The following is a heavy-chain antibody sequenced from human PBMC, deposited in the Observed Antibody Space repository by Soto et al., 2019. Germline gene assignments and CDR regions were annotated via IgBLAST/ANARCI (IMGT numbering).Heavy chain of an antibody. CDR1: GFSLSNARMG. V-gene: IGHV2-26*01. J-gene: IGHJ3*02. CDR2: IFSNDEK. D-gene: IGHD5-12*01. CDR3: ARIRSKGWLRHQDAFDI. Sequence: QVTLKDSGPVLVKPTETLTLTCTVSGFSLSNARMGVSWIRQPPGKALEWLAHIFSNDEKSYSTSLKSRLTISKDTSKRQVVLTMTNMDPVDTATYYCARIRSKGWLRHQDAFDIWGQGTMVTVSS.